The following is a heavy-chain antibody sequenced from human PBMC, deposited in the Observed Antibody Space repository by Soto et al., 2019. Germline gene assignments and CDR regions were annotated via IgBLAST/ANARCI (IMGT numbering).Heavy chain of an antibody. Sequence: SVKVSCKASGGTFSSYAISWVRQAPGQGLEWMGGIIPIFGTANYAQKFQGRVTITADESTSPAYMELSSLRSEDTAVYYCAIDLRSGEPVEMARDGWGQGTLVAVSS. J-gene: IGHJ4*02. CDR1: GGTFSSYA. CDR2: IIPIFGTA. D-gene: IGHD3-3*01. V-gene: IGHV1-69*13. CDR3: AIDLRSGEPVEMARDG.